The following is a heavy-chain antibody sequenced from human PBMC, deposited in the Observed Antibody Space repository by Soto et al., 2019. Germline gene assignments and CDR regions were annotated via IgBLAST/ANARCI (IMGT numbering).Heavy chain of an antibody. J-gene: IGHJ4*02. D-gene: IGHD3-10*01. CDR2: IKEDGSEN. CDR1: GFTFSNYW. V-gene: IGHV3-7*05. CDR3: ARAGSENDS. Sequence: EVQLVESGGGLVQPGGSLRLSCAASGFTFSNYWMTWVRQAPGKGLEWVANIKEDGSENNYVESVKGRFTISRDNAKNSLYLQLNSLRAEDTAVYYCARAGSENDSWGQGTLVIVSS.